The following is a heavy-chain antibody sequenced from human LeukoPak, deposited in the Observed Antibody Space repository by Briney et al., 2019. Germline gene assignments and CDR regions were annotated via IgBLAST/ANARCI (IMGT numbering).Heavy chain of an antibody. CDR3: AGGTTNTKGAFDM. CDR1: GYTFTNYY. V-gene: IGHV1-46*01. J-gene: IGHJ3*02. D-gene: IGHD2-8*01. Sequence: ASVKVSCKASGYTFTNYYIHWVRPAPGQGLGWVGIINPSGSSTSYAQKFQGRVTMTRDTSTSTVYMELSSLRSEDTAVYYCAGGTTNTKGAFDMWGQGTMVTVSS. CDR2: INPSGSST.